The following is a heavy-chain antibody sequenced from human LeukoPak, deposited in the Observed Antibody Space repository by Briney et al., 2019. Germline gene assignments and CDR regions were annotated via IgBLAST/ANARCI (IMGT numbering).Heavy chain of an antibody. CDR1: SGSINNHY. CDR2: IYDSWNT. V-gene: IGHV4-59*11. CDR3: ARDQIGYGLDY. Sequence: SETLSLTCIVSSGSINNHYWSWIRQPPGKGLEWIGYIYDSWNTNYNPSLKSRVTISIDTSNNQFALNLTSVTAADTAVYYCARDQIGYGLDYWGQGTLVTVSS. D-gene: IGHD5-18*01. J-gene: IGHJ4*02.